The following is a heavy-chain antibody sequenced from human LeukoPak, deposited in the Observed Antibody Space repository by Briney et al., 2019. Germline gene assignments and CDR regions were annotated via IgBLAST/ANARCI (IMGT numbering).Heavy chain of an antibody. D-gene: IGHD3-3*01. Sequence: GGSLRLSCAASGFSFSSFSMNWVRQAPGKGLEWVSYISGGSSFTYYVDSVKGRFTISRDNSKNTLYLQMGSLRAEDMAVYYCARARLRFLEWLPFDYWGQGTLVTVSS. V-gene: IGHV3-21*01. CDR3: ARARLRFLEWLPFDY. CDR2: ISGGSSFT. J-gene: IGHJ4*02. CDR1: GFSFSSFS.